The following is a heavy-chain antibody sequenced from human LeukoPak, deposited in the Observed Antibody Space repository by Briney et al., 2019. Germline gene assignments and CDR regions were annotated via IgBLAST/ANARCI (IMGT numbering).Heavy chain of an antibody. J-gene: IGHJ2*01. D-gene: IGHD6-25*01. CDR1: GYSFTGYW. Sequence: GAPLKISCEGSGYSFTGYWIGWVRPMPGKVVEWMGIVYPGDSDIRHSPPFQGQVTISADKSITTAYLQWSSLKASDSAIYYCARRRDRGRYFDLWGRGTLVTVSS. CDR3: ARRRDRGRYFDL. CDR2: VYPGDSDI. V-gene: IGHV5-51*01.